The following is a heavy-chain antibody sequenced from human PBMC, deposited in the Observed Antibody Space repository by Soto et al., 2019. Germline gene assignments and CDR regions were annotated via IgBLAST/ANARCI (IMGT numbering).Heavy chain of an antibody. Sequence: SVKVYCKDCAARFSSHAMSSVRKAPGQGLEWMGGIIPIFGTANYAQKFQGRVTITADESTSTAYMELSSLRSEDTAVYYCARGSAYYYPFDYWGQGTLVTVSS. CDR1: AARFSSHA. CDR2: IIPIFGTA. V-gene: IGHV1-69*13. D-gene: IGHD3-22*01. CDR3: ARGSAYYYPFDY. J-gene: IGHJ4*02.